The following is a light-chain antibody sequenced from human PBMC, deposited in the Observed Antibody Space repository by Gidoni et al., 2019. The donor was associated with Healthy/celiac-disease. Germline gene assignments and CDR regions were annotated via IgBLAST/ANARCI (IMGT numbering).Light chain of an antibody. J-gene: IGKJ1*01. CDR3: QQYYSYLWT. CDR1: QGISSY. Sequence: AIRITQSQSSLSASTGDRVTITCRASQGISSYLAWYQQKPGKAPKLLIYAASTLQSGVPSRFSGSGSGTDFTLTISCLQSEDFATYYCQQYYSYLWTFXQXTKVEIK. V-gene: IGKV1-8*01. CDR2: AAS.